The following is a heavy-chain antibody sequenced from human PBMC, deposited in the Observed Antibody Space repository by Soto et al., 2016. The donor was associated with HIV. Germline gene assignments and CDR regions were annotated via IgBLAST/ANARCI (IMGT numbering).Heavy chain of an antibody. D-gene: IGHD4-17*01. CDR3: TRPSYGDYDYYYYGMDV. J-gene: IGHJ6*02. CDR2: IRSKANSYAT. CDR1: GFTFSGSA. Sequence: EVQLVESGGGLVQPGGSLKLSCAASGFTFSGSAMHWVRQASGKGLEWVGRIRSKANSYATAYAASVKDRFTISRDDSKNTAYLQMNSLKTEDTAVYYCTRPSYGDYDYYYYGMDVWGQGTTVTVSS. V-gene: IGHV3-73*01.